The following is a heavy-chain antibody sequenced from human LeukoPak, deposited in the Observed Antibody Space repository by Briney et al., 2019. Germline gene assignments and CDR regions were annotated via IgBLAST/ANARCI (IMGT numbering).Heavy chain of an antibody. D-gene: IGHD6-19*01. V-gene: IGHV3-48*02. CDR1: GFTFSSYS. CDR2: IGTSSSTI. Sequence: GGSLRLACAASGFTFSSYSMNWVRQAPGKGLEWVSYIGTSSSTIYYTDSVKGRFTISRDSAKNSVYLQMNSLRDEDTAVYYCARRAVTGSNYFDYWGQGSLVTVSS. J-gene: IGHJ4*02. CDR3: ARRAVTGSNYFDY.